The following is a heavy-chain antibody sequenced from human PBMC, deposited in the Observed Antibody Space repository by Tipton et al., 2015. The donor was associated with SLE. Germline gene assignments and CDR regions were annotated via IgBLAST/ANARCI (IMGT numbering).Heavy chain of an antibody. CDR2: IYTSGTA. J-gene: IGHJ6*03. V-gene: IGHV4-61*02. Sequence: TLSLTCTVSGGSISSGSYYWSWLRQPAGKGLQWIGRIYTSGTANYNPSLESRVTISGDTSKNQFSLKLSSVTAADTAVYYCAKGLGAYSSGWRYYYYYMDVWGKGTTVTVSS. D-gene: IGHD6-19*01. CDR3: AKGLGAYSSGWRYYYYYMDV. CDR1: GGSISSGSYY.